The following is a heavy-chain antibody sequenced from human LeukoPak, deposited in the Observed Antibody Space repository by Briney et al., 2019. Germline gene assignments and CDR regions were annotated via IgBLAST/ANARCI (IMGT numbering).Heavy chain of an antibody. V-gene: IGHV4-59*01. CDR1: GGSISSYY. Sequence: SETLSLTCTVSGGSISSYYWSWIRQPPGKGLEWIGYIYYSGSTNYNPSLKSRVTISVDTSKNQFSLKLSSVTAADTAVYYCARDLPAYDSSGYYYHYWYFDLWGRGTLVTVSS. J-gene: IGHJ2*01. D-gene: IGHD3-22*01. CDR3: ARDLPAYDSSGYYYHYWYFDL. CDR2: IYYSGST.